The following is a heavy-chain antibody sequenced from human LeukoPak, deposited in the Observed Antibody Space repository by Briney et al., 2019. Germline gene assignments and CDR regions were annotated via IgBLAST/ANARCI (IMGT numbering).Heavy chain of an antibody. CDR2: INHSGST. J-gene: IGHJ5*02. D-gene: IGHD6-13*01. Sequence: AETLSLTCAVYGGSFSGYDWSWIRQPPGKGLEWIGEINHSGSTNYNTSLKSRVTISVDTSKNQFSLMLSSVTAADTAVYYCASTYSSSLLGERWFDPWGQGTLVTVSS. V-gene: IGHV4-34*01. CDR1: GGSFSGYD. CDR3: ASTYSSSLLGERWFDP.